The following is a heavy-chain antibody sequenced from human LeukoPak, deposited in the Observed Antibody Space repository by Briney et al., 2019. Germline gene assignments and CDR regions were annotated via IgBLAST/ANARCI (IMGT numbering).Heavy chain of an antibody. CDR2: IIPIFGTA. J-gene: IGHJ4*02. Sequence: ASVKVSCKASGGTFSSYAISWVRQAPGQGLEWMGRIIPIFGTANYAQKFQGRVTITTDESTSTAYMELSSLRSEDTAVYYCARGTRTSIQLWLSFDYWGQGTLVTVSS. CDR3: ARGTRTSIQLWLSFDY. V-gene: IGHV1-69*05. CDR1: GGTFSSYA. D-gene: IGHD5-18*01.